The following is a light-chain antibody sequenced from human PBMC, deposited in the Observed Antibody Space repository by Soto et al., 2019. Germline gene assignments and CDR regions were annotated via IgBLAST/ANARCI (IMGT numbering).Light chain of an antibody. CDR3: QQRSNWLT. J-gene: IGKJ4*01. CDR2: DAS. V-gene: IGKV3-11*01. CDR1: QRVSSY. Sequence: EIVLTPSPATLSLSPGERATLSCRARQRVSSYLAWYQQKPGQAPRLLISDASNRATGIPARFSGSGSGTDFTLTISSLEPEDFAVYYCQQRSNWLTFGGGTKVDIK.